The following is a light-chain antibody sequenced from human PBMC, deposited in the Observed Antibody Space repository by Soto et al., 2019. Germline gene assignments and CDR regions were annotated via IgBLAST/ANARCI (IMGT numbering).Light chain of an antibody. Sequence: QGTGILFCSPGERATLSCRASQSVSSRLAWYQQRPGQAPRLLISGASSRATGIPDRFSGSGSGTDFSITISRQEPDVCARYSCQHDGRSGTFGQRTKVDIK. CDR3: QHDGRSGT. V-gene: IGKV3-20*01. CDR1: QSVSSR. CDR2: GAS. J-gene: IGKJ1*01.